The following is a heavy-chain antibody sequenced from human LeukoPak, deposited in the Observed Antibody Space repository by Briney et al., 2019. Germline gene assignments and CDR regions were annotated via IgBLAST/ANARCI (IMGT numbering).Heavy chain of an antibody. D-gene: IGHD3-22*01. CDR3: ARSLGIYFDSSGYYSDAFDI. CDR2: IFYSGST. J-gene: IGHJ3*02. CDR1: GGSISSISYY. Sequence: PSETLSLTCTVSGGSISSISYYWGWIRQPPGKGLEWIGTIFYSGSTYYNPSLKSRVTMSVDTSKNQFSLRLSSVTAADTAVYYCARSLGIYFDSSGYYSDAFDIWGQGTMVTVSS. V-gene: IGHV4-39*01.